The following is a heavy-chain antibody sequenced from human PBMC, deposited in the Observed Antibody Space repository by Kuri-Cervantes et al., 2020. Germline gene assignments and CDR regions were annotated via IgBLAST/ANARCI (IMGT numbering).Heavy chain of an antibody. CDR2: IRSKANSYAT. CDR3: ARVGTITMIVVVIIGAFGAFDI. J-gene: IGHJ3*02. Sequence: GESLKISCAASGFTFSDSAMHWVRQASGKGLEWVGRIRSKANSYATTYAASVKGRFTISRDDSKNTAYLQMNSLRAEDTAVYYCARVGTITMIVVVIIGAFGAFDIWGQGTMVTVSS. V-gene: IGHV3-73*01. D-gene: IGHD3-22*01. CDR1: GFTFSDSA.